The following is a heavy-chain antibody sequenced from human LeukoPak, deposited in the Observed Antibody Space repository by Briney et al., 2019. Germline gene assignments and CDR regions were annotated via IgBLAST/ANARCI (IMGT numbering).Heavy chain of an antibody. D-gene: IGHD1-7*01. V-gene: IGHV3-33*01. CDR1: GYTFSNSG. Sequence: GRSLRLSCVASGYTFSNSGLHWVRQTPGKGLEWVAVIWYDGSNKYYADSVKGQFTISRDDSKNTLYLRMNSLRAEDTAVYYCAPLVGELRDDIWGQGTMVTVSS. J-gene: IGHJ3*02. CDR3: APLVGELRDDI. CDR2: IWYDGSNK.